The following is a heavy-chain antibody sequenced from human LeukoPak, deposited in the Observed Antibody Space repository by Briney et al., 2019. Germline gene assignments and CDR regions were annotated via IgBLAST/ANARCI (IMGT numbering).Heavy chain of an antibody. V-gene: IGHV4-38-2*01. CDR3: ARIGPWSTGWWDY. CDR1: GFTFSDYY. CDR2: IYYSRST. D-gene: IGHD6-19*01. J-gene: IGHJ4*02. Sequence: GSLRLSCAASGFTFSDYYMSWIRQAPGKGLEWIGSIYYSRSTYYNPSLKSRVTISVDTSKNQFSLKLSSVTAADTAVYYCARIGPWSTGWWDYWGQGTLVTVSS.